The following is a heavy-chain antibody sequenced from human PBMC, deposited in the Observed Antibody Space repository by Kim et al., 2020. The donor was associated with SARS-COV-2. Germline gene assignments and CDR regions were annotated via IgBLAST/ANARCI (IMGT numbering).Heavy chain of an antibody. CDR1: GFTFSSYD. Sequence: GGSLRLSCAASGFTFSSYDMHWVRQATGKGLEWVSAIGTAGDTYYPGSVKGRFTISRENAKNSLYLQMNSLRAGDTAVYYCARVRSKQRDYYYYGMDVWGQGTTVTVSS. CDR2: IGTAGDT. V-gene: IGHV3-13*04. D-gene: IGHD6-25*01. J-gene: IGHJ6*02. CDR3: ARVRSKQRDYYYYGMDV.